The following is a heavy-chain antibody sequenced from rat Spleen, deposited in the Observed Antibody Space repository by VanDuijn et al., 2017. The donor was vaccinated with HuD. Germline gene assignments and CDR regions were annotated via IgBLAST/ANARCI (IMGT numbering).Heavy chain of an antibody. CDR2: ISYSGST. Sequence: EVQLQESGPGLVKPSQSLSLTCSVTTYSITSNYWGWIRKFPGNKMEWMGYISYSGSTSYNPSLKSRISITRDTSKNQFFLQLNSVTTEDTATYYCARYRITTNWYFDFWGPGTMVTVSS. CDR3: ARYRITTNWYFDF. CDR1: TYSITSNY. D-gene: IGHD1-10*01. J-gene: IGHJ1*01. V-gene: IGHV3-1*01.